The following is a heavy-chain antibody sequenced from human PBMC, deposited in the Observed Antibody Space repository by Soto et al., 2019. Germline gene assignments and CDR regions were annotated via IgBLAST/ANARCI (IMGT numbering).Heavy chain of an antibody. CDR1: GYTFTGYY. Sequence: QVQLVQSGAEVKKPGASVKVSCNAAGYTFTGYYMHWVRQAPGQGLEWMGWINPNSGGTNYAQKFQGWVTMTRDTSISTAYMELSRLRSDDTAVYYCARESAGGHWGFDYWGQGTLVTVSS. CDR3: ARESAGGHWGFDY. V-gene: IGHV1-2*04. J-gene: IGHJ4*02. CDR2: INPNSGGT. D-gene: IGHD7-27*01.